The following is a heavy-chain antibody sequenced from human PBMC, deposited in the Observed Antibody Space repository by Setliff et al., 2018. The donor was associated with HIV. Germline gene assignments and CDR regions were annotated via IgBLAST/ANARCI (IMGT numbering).Heavy chain of an antibody. Sequence: SVKVSCKASGGTFSSYAISWVRQAPGQGLEWMGGIIPIFGTANYAQKFQGRVTITTDESTSTAYMELSSLRSEDTAVYYCATDYGGAYYYYYYGMDVWGQGARVTVSS. CDR1: GGTFSSYA. D-gene: IGHD4-17*01. CDR2: IIPIFGTA. V-gene: IGHV1-69*05. J-gene: IGHJ6*02. CDR3: ATDYGGAYYYYYYGMDV.